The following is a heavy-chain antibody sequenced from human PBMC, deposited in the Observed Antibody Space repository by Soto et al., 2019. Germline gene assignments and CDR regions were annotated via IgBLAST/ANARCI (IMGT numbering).Heavy chain of an antibody. V-gene: IGHV4-4*02. Sequence: QVQLQVSGPGLVEPSGTLSLTCAVSGGSITRNNWWHWVRQPPGKGLEWIGEIHHSGSTHYNPSLKNRVTSSVDKSHNQFSLKLSAVTAADTAVYYCARGGNYLFAYWGQGTPVTVSS. D-gene: IGHD2-15*01. CDR2: IHHSGST. CDR1: GGSITRNNW. CDR3: ARGGNYLFAY. J-gene: IGHJ4*02.